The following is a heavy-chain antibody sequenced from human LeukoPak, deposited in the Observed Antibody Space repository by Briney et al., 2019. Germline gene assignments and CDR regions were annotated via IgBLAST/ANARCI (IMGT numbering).Heavy chain of an antibody. Sequence: PGGSLRLSCAASGFTFSSYAMSWVRQAPGKGLEWVSAISGSGGSTYYADSAKGRFTISRDSSKNTLYLQMNSLRAEDTAVYYCARAAEGVGLFFDYWGQGTLVTVSS. CDR1: GFTFSSYA. V-gene: IGHV3-23*01. CDR2: ISGSGGST. CDR3: ARAAEGVGLFFDY. D-gene: IGHD3-16*01. J-gene: IGHJ4*02.